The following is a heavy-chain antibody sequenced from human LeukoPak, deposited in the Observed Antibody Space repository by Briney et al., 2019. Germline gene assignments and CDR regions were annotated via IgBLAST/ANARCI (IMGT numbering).Heavy chain of an antibody. D-gene: IGHD3-9*01. CDR1: GFTFSSYW. Sequence: GRSLRLSCAASGFTFSSYWMHWVRHAPGKGLVWVSRINSEGSSTSYADSVKGRFTISRDNAKNTLYRQMNSLRAEDTAVYYCARDSDQYYDVLTGLYYYYGMDVWGQGTTVTVSS. J-gene: IGHJ6*02. CDR3: ARDSDQYYDVLTGLYYYYGMDV. CDR2: INSEGSST. V-gene: IGHV3-74*01.